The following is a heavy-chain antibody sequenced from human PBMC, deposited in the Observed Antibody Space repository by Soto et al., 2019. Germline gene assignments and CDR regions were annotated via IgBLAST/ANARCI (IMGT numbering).Heavy chain of an antibody. CDR2: IYYSGST. CDR3: ARRGDIVNAFDI. V-gene: IGHV4-59*08. Sequence: QVQLQESGPGLVKPSETLSLTCTVSGGSISSYYWSWIRQPPGKGLEWIGYIYYSGSTNYNPSLKRRVTISVDTSKNQFSLKLSSVTAADTAVYYCARRGDIVNAFDIWGQGTMVTVSS. J-gene: IGHJ3*02. CDR1: GGSISSYY. D-gene: IGHD2-15*01.